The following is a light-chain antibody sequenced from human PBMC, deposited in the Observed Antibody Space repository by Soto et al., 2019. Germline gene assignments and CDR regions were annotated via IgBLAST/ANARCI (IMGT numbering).Light chain of an antibody. CDR2: AVS. J-gene: IGKJ4*01. CDR3: LPDHYLLT. V-gene: IGKV1-6*01. CDR1: QGIGSD. Sequence: AIEMAQSPSSLSASVGDRVTITCRASQGIGSDLAWYQQRPGKAPKLLIYAVSTLQSGVPSRFSGSGSGTDFTLTISSLQPDDSATYYCLPDHYLLTFGGGTNVEIK.